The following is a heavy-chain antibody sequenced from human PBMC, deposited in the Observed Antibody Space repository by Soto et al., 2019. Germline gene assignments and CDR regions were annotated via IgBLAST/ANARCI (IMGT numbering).Heavy chain of an antibody. CDR3: AKHDYGGNLPYYYGMDV. J-gene: IGHJ6*02. Sequence: GGSLRLSCAASGFTFSSYWMSWVRQAPGKGLEWVANIKQDGSEKYYVDSVKGRFTISRDNAKNSLYLQMNSLRAEDTAVYYCAKHDYGGNLPYYYGMDVWCQGTTVTVSS. D-gene: IGHD4-17*01. CDR1: GFTFSSYW. V-gene: IGHV3-7*03. CDR2: IKQDGSEK.